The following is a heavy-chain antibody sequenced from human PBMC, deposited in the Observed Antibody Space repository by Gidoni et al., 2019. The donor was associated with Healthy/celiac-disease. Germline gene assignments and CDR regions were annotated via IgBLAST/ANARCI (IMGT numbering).Heavy chain of an antibody. D-gene: IGHD3-22*01. CDR3: ARGRDYYDSSAQGRIAWFDP. V-gene: IGHV4-34*01. J-gene: IGHJ5*02. Sequence: QVQLQQWGAGLLKPSETLSLTCAVYGGSFSGYYWSWIRQPPGKGVEWIGEINHSGSTNYHPSLKSRVTISVDTSKNQFSLKLSSVTAADTAVYYCARGRDYYDSSAQGRIAWFDPWGQGTLVTVSS. CDR1: GGSFSGYY. CDR2: INHSGST.